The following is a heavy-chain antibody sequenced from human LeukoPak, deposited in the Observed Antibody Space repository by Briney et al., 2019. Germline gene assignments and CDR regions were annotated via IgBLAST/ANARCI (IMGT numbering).Heavy chain of an antibody. CDR3: ARHITGTFDI. Sequence: SETLSLTCTVSGGSISSYYWSWIRQPPGKGLEWIGYIYTSRSTNYNPSLKSRVTISVDTSKNQFSLKLSSVTAADTAVYYCARHITGTFDIWGQGTMVTVSS. D-gene: IGHD1-14*01. CDR2: IYTSRST. V-gene: IGHV4-4*09. CDR1: GGSISSYY. J-gene: IGHJ3*02.